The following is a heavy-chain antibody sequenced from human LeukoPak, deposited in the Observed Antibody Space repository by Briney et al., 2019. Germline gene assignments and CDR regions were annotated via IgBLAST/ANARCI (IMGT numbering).Heavy chain of an antibody. J-gene: IGHJ4*02. CDR2: ISSDGSTT. CDR3: ARDRGGGCDY. Sequence: PGGSLRLSCVASGFTFSSFWVHWVRQAPGKGLVWVSHISSDGSTTNYADSVKGRFTISRDNAKNTLFLQMNSLRAEDTAVYYCARDRGGGCDYWGQGTLVTVSS. V-gene: IGHV3-74*01. D-gene: IGHD6-19*01. CDR1: GFTFSSFW.